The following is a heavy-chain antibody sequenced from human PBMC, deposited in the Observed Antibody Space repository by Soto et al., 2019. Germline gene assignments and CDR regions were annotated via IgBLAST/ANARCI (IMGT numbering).Heavy chain of an antibody. J-gene: IGHJ3*02. CDR2: IYKDFT. Sequence: GGSLRLSCAASGFTVSSNYMNWVRQAPGKGLEWVSVIYKDFTDYADFVKGRFSVSTDSSKNALYLQMDNLRAEDTAVYYCAREPRYCSGGSCSIMGDAFDIWGQGAMVTVS. V-gene: IGHV3-66*01. CDR1: GFTVSSNY. D-gene: IGHD2-15*01. CDR3: AREPRYCSGGSCSIMGDAFDI.